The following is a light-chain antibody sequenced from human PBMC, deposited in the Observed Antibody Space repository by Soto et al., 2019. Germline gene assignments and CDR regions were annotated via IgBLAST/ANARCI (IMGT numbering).Light chain of an antibody. V-gene: IGKV3-15*01. CDR3: QQYNNWPLT. CDR1: ESVSSS. CDR2: GAS. J-gene: IGKJ4*01. Sequence: EIVMTQSPAILYVSPGETATLYCRASESVSSSVAWYQQKPGQPPRLLIYGASTRATTIPGRFSGGGSGTEFTLTISSLQSEDFALYYCQQYNNWPLTFGGGTKVEIK.